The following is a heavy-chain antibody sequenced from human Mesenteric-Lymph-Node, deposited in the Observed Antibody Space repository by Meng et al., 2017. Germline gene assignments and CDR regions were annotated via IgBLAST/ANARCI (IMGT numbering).Heavy chain of an antibody. V-gene: IGHV4-30-4*01. J-gene: IGHJ5*02. CDR1: CGSMSSGDYF. Sequence: QDSVPALVKPSQTLSLTCTVSCGSMSSGDYFWNWIRQPPGKGLEWIGYIYYSGNTYYNPSLKSRVTISIDTSKNQFSLKLSSVTAADTAVYYCARAEYYNWFDPWGQGTLVTVSS. CDR3: ARAEYYNWFDP. D-gene: IGHD1-14*01. CDR2: IYYSGNT.